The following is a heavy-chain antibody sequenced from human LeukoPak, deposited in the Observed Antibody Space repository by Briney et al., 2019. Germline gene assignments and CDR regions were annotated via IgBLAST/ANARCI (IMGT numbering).Heavy chain of an antibody. J-gene: IGHJ4*02. CDR3: AWGAATFDH. V-gene: IGHV3-23*01. CDR1: GFTFSNSA. D-gene: IGHD1-26*01. Sequence: TGGSLRLSCAASGFTFSNSAMTWVRQAPGKGLEWVSTTTGSVDSTYYADSVKGRLTVSRDNSNNTLSLQMNSLRVDDTAVYFCAWGAATFDHWGQGTLVTVSS. CDR2: TTGSVDST.